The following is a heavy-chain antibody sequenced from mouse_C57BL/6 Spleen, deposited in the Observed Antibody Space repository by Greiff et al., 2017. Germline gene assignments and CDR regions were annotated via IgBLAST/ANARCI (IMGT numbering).Heavy chain of an antibody. CDR3: ARSGTTVVARDFDY. CDR1: GYTFTDYN. J-gene: IGHJ2*01. CDR2: INPNNGGP. Sequence: VQLQQSGPELVKPGASVKIPCKASGYTFTDYNMDWVKQSHGKSLEWIGDINPNNGGPIYNQKFKGKATLTVDKSSSTAYMELRSLTSEDTAVYYCARSGTTVVARDFDYWGQGTTLTVSS. V-gene: IGHV1-18*01. D-gene: IGHD1-1*01.